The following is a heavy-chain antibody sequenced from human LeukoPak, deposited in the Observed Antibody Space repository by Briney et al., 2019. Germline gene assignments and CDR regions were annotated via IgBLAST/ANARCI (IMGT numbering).Heavy chain of an antibody. D-gene: IGHD6-6*01. CDR3: ARHETGYSSSSIDY. CDR1: GGSISSSSYY. CDR2: IYYSGST. J-gene: IGHJ4*02. V-gene: IGHV4-39*01. Sequence: SETLSLTCTVSGGSISSSSYYWGWIRQPPGKGLEWIGSIYYSGSTYYNPSLKSRVTISVDTSKNQFSLKLSSVTAADTAVYYCARHETGYSSSSIDYWGQGTLVTVSS.